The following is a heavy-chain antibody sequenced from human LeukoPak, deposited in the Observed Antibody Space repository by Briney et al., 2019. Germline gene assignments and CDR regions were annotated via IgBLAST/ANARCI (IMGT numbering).Heavy chain of an antibody. CDR3: ARVAVAGRISSTWFDP. J-gene: IGHJ5*02. V-gene: IGHV1-2*02. CDR2: INPNSGGT. CDR1: GYTFTGYY. D-gene: IGHD6-19*01. Sequence: GASVKVSCKTSGYTFTGYYMHWVRQAPGQGLEWMGWINPNSGGTNYAQKFQGRVTMTRDTSISTAYMELSRLRSDDTAVYYCARVAVAGRISSTWFDPWGQGTLVTVSS.